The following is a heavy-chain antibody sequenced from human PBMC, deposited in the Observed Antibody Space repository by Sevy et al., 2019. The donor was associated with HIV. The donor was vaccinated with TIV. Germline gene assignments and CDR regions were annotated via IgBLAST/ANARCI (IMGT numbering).Heavy chain of an antibody. CDR2: ISGSGGST. V-gene: IGHV3-23*01. CDR3: AKEEGYSSGWYGDYYYYYGMDV. CDR1: GFTFSSYA. Sequence: GSLRLSCAASGFTFSSYAMSWVRQAPGKGLEWVSAISGSGGSTYYADSVKGRFTISRDNSKNTLYLQMNSLRAEDTAVYYCAKEEGYSSGWYGDYYYYYGMDVWGQGTTVTVSS. D-gene: IGHD6-19*01. J-gene: IGHJ6*02.